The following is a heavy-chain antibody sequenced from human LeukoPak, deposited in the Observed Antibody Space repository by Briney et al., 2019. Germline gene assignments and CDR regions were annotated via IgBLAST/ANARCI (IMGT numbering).Heavy chain of an antibody. CDR1: GFTFSTYA. D-gene: IGHD6-13*01. Sequence: PGGSLRLSCAASGFTFSTYAMHWVRQAPGKGLEWVAVISYDGSNKYYADSVRGRFTISRDNSKNTLYLQMNSLRAEDTALYYCAKVQAAPSDAFDIWGQGTMVTVSS. V-gene: IGHV3-30-3*01. CDR3: AKVQAAPSDAFDI. CDR2: ISYDGSNK. J-gene: IGHJ3*02.